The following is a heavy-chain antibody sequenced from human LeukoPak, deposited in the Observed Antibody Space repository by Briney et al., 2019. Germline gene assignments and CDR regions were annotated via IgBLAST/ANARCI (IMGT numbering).Heavy chain of an antibody. CDR3: AHRHGSGYFDNWFDP. Sequence: SGPTLVNPTQTLTLTCTFSGFSLSTSGVGVGWIRQPPGKALEWLALIYWDDDKRYSPSLKSRLTITKDTSKNQVVLTMTNMDPVDTATYYSAHRHGSGYFDNWFDPWGQGTLVTVSS. D-gene: IGHD3-22*01. CDR1: GFSLSTSGVG. CDR2: IYWDDDK. J-gene: IGHJ5*02. V-gene: IGHV2-5*02.